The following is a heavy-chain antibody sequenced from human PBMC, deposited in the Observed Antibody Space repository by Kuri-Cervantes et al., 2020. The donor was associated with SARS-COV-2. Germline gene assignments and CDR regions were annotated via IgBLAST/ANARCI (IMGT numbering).Heavy chain of an antibody. Sequence: ESLKISCAVSGYSISSGYYWGWIRQPPGKGLEWIGSIYHSGSTYYNPSLKSRVTISVDTSKNQFSLKLSSVTAADTAVYYCAREAEHIVVVIATPYYFDYWGQGTLVTVSS. CDR3: AREAEHIVVVIATPYYFDY. J-gene: IGHJ4*02. CDR2: IYHSGST. D-gene: IGHD2-21*01. CDR1: GYSISSGYY. V-gene: IGHV4-38-2*02.